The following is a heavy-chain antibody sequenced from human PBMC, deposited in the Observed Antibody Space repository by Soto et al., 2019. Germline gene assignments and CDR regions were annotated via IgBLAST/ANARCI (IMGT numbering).Heavy chain of an antibody. Sequence: PGGTLRLSCSVSTVTFSSYAMHWVRQAPGKGLEYVSSISSDGRPTYYADSVKGRFTISRDNSKNTLYLQMSSLKAEDTAVYYWVPARRVDFWGQRTLVTVFS. CDR2: ISSDGRPT. J-gene: IGHJ4*02. CDR1: TVTFSSYA. V-gene: IGHV3-64D*06. CDR3: VPARRVDF. D-gene: IGHD6-6*01.